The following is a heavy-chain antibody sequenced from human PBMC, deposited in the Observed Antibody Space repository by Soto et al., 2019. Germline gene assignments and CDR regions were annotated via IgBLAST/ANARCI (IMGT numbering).Heavy chain of an antibody. J-gene: IGHJ5*02. Sequence: QVEVVQSGAEVKKPGASVKVSCETSGYTFSSYGTNWVRQAPGHGLEWMGWINNYSGNTKYAQRFQGRITMSTDTSTSPAYMEVRSLTYDDTAVYYCARTYYYGSGTHYRFDPWGQGTLVTVSS. CDR1: GYTFSSYG. CDR2: INNYSGNT. CDR3: ARTYYYGSGTHYRFDP. V-gene: IGHV1-18*01. D-gene: IGHD3-10*01.